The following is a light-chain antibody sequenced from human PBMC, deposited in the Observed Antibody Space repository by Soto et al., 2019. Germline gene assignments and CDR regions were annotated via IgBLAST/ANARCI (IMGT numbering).Light chain of an antibody. CDR2: GAS. Sequence: EIVLTQSPGTLSLSPGERATLSCRASRSVTSSFLAWYQQKPGQAPRLLIYGASTRATGIPARFSGSGSGTEFTLTISSLQSEDFAVYYCQQYNNWPPITFGQGTHWRL. CDR3: QQYNNWPPIT. J-gene: IGKJ5*01. CDR1: RSVTSS. V-gene: IGKV3-15*01.